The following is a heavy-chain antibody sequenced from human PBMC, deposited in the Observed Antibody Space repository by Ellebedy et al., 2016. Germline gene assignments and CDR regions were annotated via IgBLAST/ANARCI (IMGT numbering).Heavy chain of an antibody. CDR2: IYYSGST. CDR1: GFTFSSYA. CDR3: ARGPHSVRELGNVFDY. Sequence: ESLKISCAASGFTFSSYAMSWVRQAPGKGLEWIGYIYYSGSTNYNPSLKSRVTISVDTSKNQFSLKLSSVTAADTAVYYCARGPHSVRELGNVFDYWGQGTLVTVSS. D-gene: IGHD5/OR15-5a*01. J-gene: IGHJ4*02. V-gene: IGHV4-59*12.